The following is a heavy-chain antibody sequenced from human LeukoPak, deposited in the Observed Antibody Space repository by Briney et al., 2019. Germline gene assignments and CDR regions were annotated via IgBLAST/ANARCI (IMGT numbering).Heavy chain of an antibody. J-gene: IGHJ4*02. V-gene: IGHV4-39*07. D-gene: IGHD6-19*01. CDR1: GDSISSSSSY. CDR3: ASEWLTIDY. CDR2: IYYSGST. Sequence: SETLSLTCTVSGDSISSSSSYWGWIRQPPGKGLEWIGSIYYSGSTYYNPSLKSRVTISVDTSKNQFSLKLSSVTAADTAVYYCASEWLTIDYWGQGTLVTVSS.